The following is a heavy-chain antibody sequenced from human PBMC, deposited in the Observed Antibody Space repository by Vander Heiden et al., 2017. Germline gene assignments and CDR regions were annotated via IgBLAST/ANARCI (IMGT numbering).Heavy chain of an antibody. CDR2: APFDGSNE. J-gene: IGHJ5*02. Sequence: QVQLVESGGGVVQPGKSLRLSCAASGFNLSSFGMHWVRQAPGKGLEWVAVAPFDGSNEYYADSVKGRFTISRDNSKNTLFLQMNRLRTEDTAVYYCASADGGYCSGGSCYSEGWFDPWGQGTLVTVSS. V-gene: IGHV3-30-3*01. CDR3: ASADGGYCSGGSCYSEGWFDP. D-gene: IGHD2-15*01. CDR1: GFNLSSFG.